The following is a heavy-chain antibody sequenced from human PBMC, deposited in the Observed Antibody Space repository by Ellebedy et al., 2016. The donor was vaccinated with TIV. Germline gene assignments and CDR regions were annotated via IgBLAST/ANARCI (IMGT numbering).Heavy chain of an antibody. V-gene: IGHV1-24*01. CDR3: VTDSSRSPIIMVPSVHAFDT. Sequence: AASVKVSCKVSGYTLTELSMHWVRQAPGKGLEWMGGFDPEDGQRNYAQKFQGRVTMTEDTSTDTAYMDLSSLRSEDTAVYYCVTDSSRSPIIMVPSVHAFDTWGQGTMVAVSS. CDR1: GYTLTELS. CDR2: FDPEDGQR. D-gene: IGHD2-8*01. J-gene: IGHJ3*02.